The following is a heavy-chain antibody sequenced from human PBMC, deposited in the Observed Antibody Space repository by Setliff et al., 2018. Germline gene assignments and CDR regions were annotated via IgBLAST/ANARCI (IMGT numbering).Heavy chain of an antibody. D-gene: IGHD2-2*01. Sequence: GSLRLSCAASGFTFSNHWMTWVRQAPGKGLEWVANIKQDGSDKYYVDSVKGRFTVSRDNAKNSLYLQMDSLRAEDTAVYFCARSENCFSTHCSPYDYWGQGALVTVSS. CDR1: GFTFSNHW. CDR3: ARSENCFSTHCSPYDY. CDR2: IKQDGSDK. J-gene: IGHJ4*02. V-gene: IGHV3-7*01.